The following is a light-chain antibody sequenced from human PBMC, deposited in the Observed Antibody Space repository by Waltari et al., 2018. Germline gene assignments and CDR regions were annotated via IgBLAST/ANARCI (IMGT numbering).Light chain of an antibody. CDR3: QHYGRLPVT. CDR1: TIVGSS. Sequence: EIVLTQSPGTLSLSPGERATLSCRASTIVGSSLAWYQQKPGQAPRLRIYDASTRATGIPDMFSGSGSGTDFSLSISRLAPDDLAVYYCQHYGRLPVTFGQGTKVEFK. J-gene: IGKJ1*01. V-gene: IGKV3-20*01. CDR2: DAS.